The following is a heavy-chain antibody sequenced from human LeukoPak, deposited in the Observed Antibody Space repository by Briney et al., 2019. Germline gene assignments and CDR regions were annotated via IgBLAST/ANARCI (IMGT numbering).Heavy chain of an antibody. V-gene: IGHV3-21*01. J-gene: IGHJ4*02. CDR2: ISSSGSNI. CDR1: GFTFSSYS. Sequence: GGSLRLSCAASGFTFSSYSMNWVRQAPGKGLEWVSSISSSGSNIYYADSVKGRFTISRDNAKNSLYLQMNSLRAEDMAVYYCATNSTVTSVGFDYWGQGTLVTVSS. D-gene: IGHD4-17*01. CDR3: ATNSTVTSVGFDY.